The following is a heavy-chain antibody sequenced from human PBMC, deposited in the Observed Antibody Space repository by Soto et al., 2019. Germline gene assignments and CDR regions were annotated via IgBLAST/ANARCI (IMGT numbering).Heavy chain of an antibody. CDR3: AKVEMGWFAH. J-gene: IGHJ5*02. CDR2: ISGSGGHT. D-gene: IGHD2-8*01. V-gene: IGHV3-23*01. Sequence: EVHLLESGGHVVQSGESLRLSCAGSGFSCFSYAMSWVRQAPGKGLEWVSTISGSGGHTYYADSVKGRFVVSRDNDKNKLDLHMNSLTGEDTAIYFCAKVEMGWFAHWGQGTKVTVSS. CDR1: GFSCFSYA.